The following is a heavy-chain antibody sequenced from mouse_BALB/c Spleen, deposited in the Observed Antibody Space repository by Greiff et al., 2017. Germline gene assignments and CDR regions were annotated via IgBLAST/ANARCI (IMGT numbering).Heavy chain of an antibody. V-gene: IGHV3-6*02. CDR1: GYSITSGYY. Sequence: EVKLQESGPGLVKPSQSLSLTCSVTGYSITSGYYWNWIRQFPGNKLEWMGYISYDGSNNYNPSLKNRISITRDTSKNQFFLKLNSVTTEDTATYYCARALRLLAMDYWGQGTSVTVSS. J-gene: IGHJ4*01. D-gene: IGHD1-2*01. CDR3: ARALRLLAMDY. CDR2: ISYDGSN.